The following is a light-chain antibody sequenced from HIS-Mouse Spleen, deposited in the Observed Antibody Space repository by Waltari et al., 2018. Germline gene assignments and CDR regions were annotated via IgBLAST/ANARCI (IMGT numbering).Light chain of an antibody. CDR2: ADS. CDR1: ALPKKY. CDR3: YSTDSSGNHRV. Sequence: SYELTQPPSVSVSPGQTARITCSGDALPKKYAYWYQQKSGQAPVRGISADSQRPPGIPGRCSGSSSGTMATLTISGAQVEDEADYYCYSTDSSGNHRVFGGGTKLTVL. J-gene: IGLJ2*01. V-gene: IGLV3-10*01.